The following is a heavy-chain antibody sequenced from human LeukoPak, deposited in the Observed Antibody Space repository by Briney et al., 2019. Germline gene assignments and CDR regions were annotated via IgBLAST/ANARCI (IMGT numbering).Heavy chain of an antibody. J-gene: IGHJ4*02. Sequence: ASVKVSCKASGYTFTAYYMHWMRQAPGQGPEWMGWINPNSGGTNYAQNFQGRVTMTRDTSISTAYMEVSKLRSDDTAVYYCAREDSSGYDYWGQGTLVTVSS. CDR2: INPNSGGT. CDR3: AREDSSGYDY. D-gene: IGHD3-22*01. V-gene: IGHV1-2*02. CDR1: GYTFTAYY.